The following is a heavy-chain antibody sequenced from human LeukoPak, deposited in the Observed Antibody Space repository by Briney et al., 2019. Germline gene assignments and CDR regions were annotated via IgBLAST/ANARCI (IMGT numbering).Heavy chain of an antibody. CDR2: INAYNGNA. CDR1: GGTFSSYA. V-gene: IGHV1-18*01. CDR3: ARGGVILLPDDP. Sequence: ASVKVSCKASGGTFSSYAITWVRQAPGQGLEWMGWINAYNGNAYPAQQFQDRVTMTRDTSTSTAYMEVRSLKSDDTAVYYCARGGVILLPDDPWGQGTRVTVSS. D-gene: IGHD3-10*01. J-gene: IGHJ5*02.